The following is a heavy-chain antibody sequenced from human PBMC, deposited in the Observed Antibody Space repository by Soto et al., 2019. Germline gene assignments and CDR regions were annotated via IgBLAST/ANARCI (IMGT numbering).Heavy chain of an antibody. Sequence: GGSLRLSCEASGFTFRSHAMSWVRQAPGKGLEWVSGISGSGGSTYYADSVKGRFTISRDNSKNTLYLQMNSLRAEDTAIYYCARDPPLSYYDSSGYYQGGYWGQGTLVTVSS. CDR2: ISGSGGST. D-gene: IGHD3-22*01. CDR1: GFTFRSHA. CDR3: ARDPPLSYYDSSGYYQGGY. J-gene: IGHJ4*02. V-gene: IGHV3-23*01.